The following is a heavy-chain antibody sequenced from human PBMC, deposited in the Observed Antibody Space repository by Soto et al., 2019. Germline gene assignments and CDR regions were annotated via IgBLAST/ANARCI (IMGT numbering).Heavy chain of an antibody. D-gene: IGHD2-2*01. CDR2: IDPSDSQT. Sequence: PGESLKISCKGSGYSFAGYWITWVRQKPGKGLEWMGRIDPSDSQTYYSPSFRGHVTISATKSITTVFLQWSSLKASDTAMYYCARHTVGYCSSTSCCLKGYYYGMDVWGQGTTVTVSS. CDR1: GYSFAGYW. CDR3: ARHTVGYCSSTSCCLKGYYYGMDV. J-gene: IGHJ6*02. V-gene: IGHV5-10-1*01.